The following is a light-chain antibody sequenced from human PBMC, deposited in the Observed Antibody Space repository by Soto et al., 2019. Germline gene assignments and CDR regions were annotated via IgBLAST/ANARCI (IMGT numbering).Light chain of an antibody. J-gene: IGLJ1*01. CDR3: NSYTISGTLRYA. CDR1: NRELGAYKF. Sequence: NNRELGAYKFVSWYQTHPSKAPRLMMTDVRNRPSGVSTRCSGSKSGNTVSLTISGLQAEDEADYYCNSYTISGTLRYAFGPLTKVTV. CDR2: DVR. V-gene: IGLV2-14*04.